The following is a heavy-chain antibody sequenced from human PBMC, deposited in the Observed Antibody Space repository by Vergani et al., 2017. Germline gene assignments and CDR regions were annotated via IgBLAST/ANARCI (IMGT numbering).Heavy chain of an antibody. J-gene: IGHJ4*02. V-gene: IGHV3-43*01. Sequence: EVQLVESGGVVVQPGGSLRLSCAASGFTFDDYTMHWVRQAPGKGLEWVSLISWDGGSTYYADSVKGRFTISRDNSKNSLYLQMNSLRTEDTALYYCAVLGEQALYDYWGQGTLVTVSS. CDR2: ISWDGGST. CDR3: AVLGEQALYDY. D-gene: IGHD3-16*01. CDR1: GFTFDDYT.